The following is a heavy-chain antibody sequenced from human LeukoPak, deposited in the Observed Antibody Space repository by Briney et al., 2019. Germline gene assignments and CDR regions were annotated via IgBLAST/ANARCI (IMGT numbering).Heavy chain of an antibody. CDR1: VGTFSSYA. CDR3: ARGSDIVVVPAAMEEGAFDI. J-gene: IGHJ3*02. CDR2: IIPIFGTA. V-gene: IGHV1-69*13. Sequence: SVKVSCKASVGTFSSYAISWVRQAPGQGLEWMGGIIPIFGTANYAQKFQGRVTITADESTSTAYMELSSLRSEDTAVYYCARGSDIVVVPAAMEEGAFDIWGQGTMVTVSS. D-gene: IGHD2-2*01.